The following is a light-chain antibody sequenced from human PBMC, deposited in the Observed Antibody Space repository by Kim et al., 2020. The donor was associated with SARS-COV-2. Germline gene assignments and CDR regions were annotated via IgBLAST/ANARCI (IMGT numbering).Light chain of an antibody. CDR1: QPISRF. Sequence: SASIGDRVTITGRASQPISRFLNWYQQKQGKAPKGLVYGASSLQGGVPSRFSGSGSGTEFTLTINSLQPEDYGSYHCQQTYGTPFTFGGGTKLEIK. J-gene: IGKJ4*01. V-gene: IGKV1-39*01. CDR3: QQTYGTPFT. CDR2: GAS.